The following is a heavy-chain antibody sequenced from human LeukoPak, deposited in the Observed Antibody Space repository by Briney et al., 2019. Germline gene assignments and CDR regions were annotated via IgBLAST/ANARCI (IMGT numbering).Heavy chain of an antibody. CDR1: GGSISSYY. CDR2: INHSGST. CDR3: ARIPKYCSGGSCYGHPVYYYGMDV. Sequence: PSETLSLTCTVSGGSISSYYWSWIRQPPGKGLEWIGEINHSGSTNYNPSLKSRVTISVDTSKNQFSLKLSSVTAADTAVYYCARIPKYCSGGSCYGHPVYYYGMDVWGQGTTVTVSS. V-gene: IGHV4-34*01. D-gene: IGHD2-15*01. J-gene: IGHJ6*02.